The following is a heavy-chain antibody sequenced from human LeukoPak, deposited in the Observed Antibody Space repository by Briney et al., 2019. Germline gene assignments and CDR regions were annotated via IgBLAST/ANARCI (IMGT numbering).Heavy chain of an antibody. CDR2: IIPIFGTA. Sequence: GASVKVSCKASVGTFSRYAISSVRQAPGQGLEWMGGIIPIFGTANYAQKFQGRVTITADESTSTAYMELSSLRSEDTAVYYCARGPITMVRGVISHFDYWGQGTLVTVSS. V-gene: IGHV1-69*01. CDR1: VGTFSRYA. J-gene: IGHJ4*02. CDR3: ARGPITMVRGVISHFDY. D-gene: IGHD3-10*01.